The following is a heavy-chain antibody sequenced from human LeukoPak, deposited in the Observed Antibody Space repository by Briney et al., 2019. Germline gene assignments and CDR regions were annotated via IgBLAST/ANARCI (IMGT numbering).Heavy chain of an antibody. D-gene: IGHD5-18*01. V-gene: IGHV5-51*01. CDR1: GYSFASYW. Sequence: GESLKISCKGSGYSFASYWIGWARQMPEKGLEWMAIIFPGNSDTIYSPSFQGQVTISADKSISTAYLQWRGLKASDTAMYYCVRHNNYALDYWGQGNLVTVSS. J-gene: IGHJ4*02. CDR3: VRHNNYALDY. CDR2: IFPGNSDT.